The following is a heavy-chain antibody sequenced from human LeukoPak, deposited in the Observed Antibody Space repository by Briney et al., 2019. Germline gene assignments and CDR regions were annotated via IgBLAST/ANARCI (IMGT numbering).Heavy chain of an antibody. CDR1: GFTFSSYG. D-gene: IGHD1-1*01. Sequence: GGSLRLSCAASGFTFSSYGMHWVRQAPGKGLEWVAVISYDGSSKYSADSVKGRFTISRDNSKNTLHLQMNSLRAEDSAVYYCARGTTGSVFEGYFDSWGQGTRVTVSS. V-gene: IGHV3-30*03. CDR3: ARGTTGSVFEGYFDS. CDR2: ISYDGSSK. J-gene: IGHJ4*02.